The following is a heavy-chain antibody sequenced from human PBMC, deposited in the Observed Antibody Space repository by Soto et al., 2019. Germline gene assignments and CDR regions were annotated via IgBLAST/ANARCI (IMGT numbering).Heavy chain of an antibody. D-gene: IGHD3-3*01. J-gene: IGHJ6*02. V-gene: IGHV4-61*01. CDR1: GGSVSSGSYQ. Sequence: PSETLSLSCTVSGGSVSSGSYQWSWIRQSPGKGLEWIGYIYYTGITNYNPSLKSRVTISVDTSKNQFSLKLTSVTAADTALYFCARLQFYDFWSGSVPTDVWGQGTTVTVSS. CDR2: IYYTGIT. CDR3: ARLQFYDFWSGSVPTDV.